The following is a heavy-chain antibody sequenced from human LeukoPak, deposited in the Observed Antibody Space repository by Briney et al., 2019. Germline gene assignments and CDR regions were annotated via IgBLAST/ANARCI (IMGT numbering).Heavy chain of an antibody. Sequence: SETLSLTCAVYGGSFSGYYWSWIRQPPGKGLEWIGEINHSGSTNYNPSLKSRVTISVDTSKNQFSLKLSSVTAADTAVYYCARRRGYSYSGWGQGTLVTVSS. V-gene: IGHV4-34*01. CDR3: ARRRGYSYSG. CDR2: INHSGST. CDR1: GGSFSGYY. D-gene: IGHD5-18*01. J-gene: IGHJ4*02.